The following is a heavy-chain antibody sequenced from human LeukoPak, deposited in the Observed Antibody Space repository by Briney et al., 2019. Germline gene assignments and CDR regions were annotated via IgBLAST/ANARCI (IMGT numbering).Heavy chain of an antibody. CDR1: GFTFDDYA. J-gene: IGHJ6*02. V-gene: IGHV3-9*01. Sequence: GRSLRLSCAASGFTFDDYAMHWVRQAPGKGLEWVSGISWNSGSIGYADSVKGRFTISRDNAKNSLYLQMNSLRAEDTALYYCAKDMGGGDSSSWYWYYYYGMDVWGQGTTVTVSS. CDR2: ISWNSGSI. D-gene: IGHD6-13*01. CDR3: AKDMGGGDSSSWYWYYYYGMDV.